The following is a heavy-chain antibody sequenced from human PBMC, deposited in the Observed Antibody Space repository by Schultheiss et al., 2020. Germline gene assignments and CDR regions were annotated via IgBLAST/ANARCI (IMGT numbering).Heavy chain of an antibody. J-gene: IGHJ4*02. D-gene: IGHD3-22*01. Sequence: ASVKVSCKASGYTFTSYYMHWVRQAPGQGLEWMGIINPSGGSTSYAQKFQGRVTMTRDTSTSTVYMELSSLRSEDTAVYYCARAPKYYYDSSGYGHFDYWGQGTLVTGS. CDR1: GYTFTSYY. V-gene: IGHV1-46*01. CDR2: INPSGGST. CDR3: ARAPKYYYDSSGYGHFDY.